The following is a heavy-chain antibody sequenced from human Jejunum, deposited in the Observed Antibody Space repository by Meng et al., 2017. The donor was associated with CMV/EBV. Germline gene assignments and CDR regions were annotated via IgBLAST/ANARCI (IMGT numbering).Heavy chain of an antibody. D-gene: IGHD2-2*01. CDR1: FTFSSHA. V-gene: IGHV3-30-3*01. Sequence: FTFSSHAMHWVRQAPGKGLEWVAVISYVETNKYYADSVKGRFTISRDTSNDTLYLQMNSLRPEDTAVYYCARDRTSVVVPAALLYWGQGTLVTVSS. CDR2: ISYVETNK. CDR3: ARDRTSVVVPAALLY. J-gene: IGHJ4*02.